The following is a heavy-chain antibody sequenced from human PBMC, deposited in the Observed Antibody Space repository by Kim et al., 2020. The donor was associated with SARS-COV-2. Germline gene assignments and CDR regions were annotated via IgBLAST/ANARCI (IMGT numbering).Heavy chain of an antibody. J-gene: IGHJ6*02. V-gene: IGHV1-3*01. D-gene: IGHD2-2*01. CDR3: ASQYCSSTSCTNYYYYGMDV. CDR2: INAGNGNT. Sequence: ASVKVSCKASGYTFTSYAMHWVRQAPGQRLEWMGWINAGNGNTKYSQKFQGRVTITRDTSASTAYMELSSLRSEDTAVYYCASQYCSSTSCTNYYYYGMDVWGQGTTVTVSS. CDR1: GYTFTSYA.